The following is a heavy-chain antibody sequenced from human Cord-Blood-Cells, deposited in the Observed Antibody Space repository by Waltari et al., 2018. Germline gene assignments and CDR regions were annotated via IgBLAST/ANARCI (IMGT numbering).Heavy chain of an antibody. D-gene: IGHD6-6*01. Sequence: EVQLVESGGGLVQPGGSLRLSCAASGFTFSSSWLRWVRQAPGKGLEWVANIKQDGSEKYYVDSVKGRFTISRDNAKNSLYLQMNSLRAEDTAVYYCARGAAARPNWGQGTLVTVSS. V-gene: IGHV3-7*04. CDR1: GFTFSSSW. J-gene: IGHJ4*02. CDR3: ARGAAARPN. CDR2: IKQDGSEK.